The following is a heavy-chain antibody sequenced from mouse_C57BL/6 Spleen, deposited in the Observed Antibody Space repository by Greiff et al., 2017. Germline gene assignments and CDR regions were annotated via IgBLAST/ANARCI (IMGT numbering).Heavy chain of an antibody. V-gene: IGHV5-4*01. J-gene: IGHJ3*01. CDR2: ISDGGSYT. CDR3: ARKAQASWFAY. Sequence: DVQLVESGGGLVKPGGSLKLSCAASGFTFSSYAMSWVRQTPEQRLEWVATISDGGSYTYYPDNVKGRFTISKDNAKNNLYLQMSNLKSEDTAMYYCARKAQASWFAYWGQGTLVTVSA. D-gene: IGHD3-2*02. CDR1: GFTFSSYA.